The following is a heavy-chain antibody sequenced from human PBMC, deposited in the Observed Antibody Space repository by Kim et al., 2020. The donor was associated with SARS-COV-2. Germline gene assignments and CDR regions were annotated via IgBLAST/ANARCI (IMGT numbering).Heavy chain of an antibody. D-gene: IGHD3-22*01. Sequence: ASVKVSCKASGYTFTSYYMHWVRQAPGQGLEWMGIINPSGGSTSYAQKFQGRVTMTRDTSTSTVYMELSSLRSEDTAVYYCARAGGERITMIVVVMDYYGMDVWGQGTTVTVSS. CDR3: ARAGGERITMIVVVMDYYGMDV. CDR2: INPSGGST. V-gene: IGHV1-46*01. CDR1: GYTFTSYY. J-gene: IGHJ6*02.